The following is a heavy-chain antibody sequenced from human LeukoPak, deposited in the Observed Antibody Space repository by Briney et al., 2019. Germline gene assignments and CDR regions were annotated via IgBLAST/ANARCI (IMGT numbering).Heavy chain of an antibody. Sequence: VASVKVSCKVSGYTLTELSMHWVRQAPGKGLEWMGGFDPEDGETIYAQKFQGRVTMTEDTSTDTAYMELSSLRSEDTAVYYCATSQLLLWFGELRSLDPWGQGTLVTVSS. V-gene: IGHV1-24*01. CDR1: GYTLTELS. J-gene: IGHJ5*02. CDR3: ATSQLLLWFGELRSLDP. D-gene: IGHD3-10*01. CDR2: FDPEDGET.